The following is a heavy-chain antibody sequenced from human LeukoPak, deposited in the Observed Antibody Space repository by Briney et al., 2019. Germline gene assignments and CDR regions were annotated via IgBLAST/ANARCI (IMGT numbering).Heavy chain of an antibody. V-gene: IGHV3-30*02. CDR2: IRYDGSNK. Sequence: GGSLRLSCAASGFTFSSYGMHWVRQAPGKGLERVAFIRYDGSNKYYADSVKGRFTISRANSKNTLYLQMNSLRAEDTAVYYCAKGQIGEYYFDYWGQGTLVTVSS. CDR3: AKGQIGEYYFDY. J-gene: IGHJ4*02. D-gene: IGHD3-10*01. CDR1: GFTFSSYG.